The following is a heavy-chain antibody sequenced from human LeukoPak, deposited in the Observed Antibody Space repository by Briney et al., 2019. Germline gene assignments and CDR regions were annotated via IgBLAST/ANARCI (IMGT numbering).Heavy chain of an antibody. D-gene: IGHD3-16*02. CDR3: AREELSFGYYYGMDV. J-gene: IGHJ6*02. CDR2: INAGNGNT. Sequence: ASVKVSCKASGYTFTSYAMHWVRQAPRQRLEWMGWINAGNGNTKYSQKFQGRVTITRDTSASTAYMELSSLRSEDTAVYYCAREELSFGYYYGMDVWGQGTTVTVSS. CDR1: GYTFTSYA. V-gene: IGHV1-3*01.